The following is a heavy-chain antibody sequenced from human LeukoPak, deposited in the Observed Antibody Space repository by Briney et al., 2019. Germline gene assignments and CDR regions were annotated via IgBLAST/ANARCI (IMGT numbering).Heavy chain of an antibody. CDR1: GFTFSDYY. CDR2: ISSSGSTI. J-gene: IGHJ4*02. V-gene: IGHV3-11*04. CDR3: ARVTGPKDGSGSYLGVLGAPVDY. Sequence: PGGSLRLSCAASGFTFSDYYMSWIRQAPGKGLEWVSYISSSGSTIYYADSVKGRFTISRDNSKNTLYLQMNSLRAEGTAVYYCARVTGPKDGSGSYLGVLGAPVDYWGQGTLVTVSS. D-gene: IGHD3-10*01.